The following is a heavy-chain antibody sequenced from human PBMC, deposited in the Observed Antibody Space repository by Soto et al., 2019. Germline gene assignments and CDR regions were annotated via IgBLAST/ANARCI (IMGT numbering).Heavy chain of an antibody. V-gene: IGHV2-5*02. Sequence: QITLKESGPTLVEPTQTLTLTCSFSGFSLTNSGVGVGWFRQXPGKALECLGIIYWDNDRRYNPSLKTRLTITKXXXXXXXXXXMXXXXXXXXXXXXXXXXVTYXXSWDVGWFDSWGQGTPVTVS. D-gene: IGHD1-26*01. J-gene: IGHJ5*01. CDR3: XXXVTYXXSWDVGWFDS. CDR1: GFSLTNSGVG. CDR2: IYWDNDR.